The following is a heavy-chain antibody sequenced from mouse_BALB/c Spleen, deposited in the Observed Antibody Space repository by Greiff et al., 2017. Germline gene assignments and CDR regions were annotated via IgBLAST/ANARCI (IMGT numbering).Heavy chain of an antibody. CDR3: ARELGRVYAMDY. CDR2: INPYYGST. D-gene: IGHD4-1*01. CDR1: GYSFTDYI. Sequence: VQLQQTGPELVKPGASVKISCKASGYSFTDYIMLWVKQSHGKSLEWIGNINPYYGSTSYNLKFKGKATLTVDKSSSTAYMQLNSLTSEDSAVYYCARELGRVYAMDYWGQGTSVTVSS. J-gene: IGHJ4*01. V-gene: IGHV1-39*01.